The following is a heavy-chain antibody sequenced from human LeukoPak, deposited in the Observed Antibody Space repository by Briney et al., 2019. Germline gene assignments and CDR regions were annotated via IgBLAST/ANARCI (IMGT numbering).Heavy chain of an antibody. CDR3: ARVRTTVVTPVYYYYGMGV. CDR1: GGTFSSYA. J-gene: IGHJ6*02. Sequence: ASVKVSCKASGGTFSSYAISWVRQAPGQGLEWMGGIIPIFGTANYAQKFQGRVTITANESTSTAYMELSSLRSEDTAVYYCARVRTTVVTPVYYYYGMGVWGQGTTVTVSS. V-gene: IGHV1-69*13. CDR2: IIPIFGTA. D-gene: IGHD4-23*01.